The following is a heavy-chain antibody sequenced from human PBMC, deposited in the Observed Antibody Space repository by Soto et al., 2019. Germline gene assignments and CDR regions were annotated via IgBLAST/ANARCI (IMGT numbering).Heavy chain of an antibody. J-gene: IGHJ6*02. D-gene: IGHD3-16*01. CDR2: ISPYTGNT. CDR3: VMVDNYVTPTPQDV. Sequence: QVQLVQSGDEVKKPGASVKVSCKASGYIFVNYGIAWVRQAPRQGLEWMGWISPYTGNTHSASKVQSRLTMTTDTSTSTAYMDLGSLTSDDTAVHYCVMVDNYVTPTPQDVWGQGTTVTVSS. CDR1: GYIFVNYG. V-gene: IGHV1-18*01.